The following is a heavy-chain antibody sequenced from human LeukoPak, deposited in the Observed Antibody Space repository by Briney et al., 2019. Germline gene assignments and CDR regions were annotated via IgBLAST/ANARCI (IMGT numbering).Heavy chain of an antibody. D-gene: IGHD3-22*01. CDR2: IIPIFGTA. Sequence: SVKVSCKASGYTFTGYYLHWVRQAPGQGLEWMGGIIPIFGTANYAQKFQGRVTITADESTSTAYMELSSLRSEDTAVYYCARDYYYDSSTLDAFDIWGQGTMVTVSS. CDR3: ARDYYYDSSTLDAFDI. J-gene: IGHJ3*02. CDR1: GYTFTGYY. V-gene: IGHV1-69*13.